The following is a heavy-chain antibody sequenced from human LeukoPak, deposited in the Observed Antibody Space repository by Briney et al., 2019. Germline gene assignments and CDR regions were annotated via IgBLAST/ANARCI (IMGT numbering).Heavy chain of an antibody. CDR2: ISSSGSTI. V-gene: IGHV3-11*04. D-gene: IGHD3-10*01. CDR1: GFTFSDYY. J-gene: IGHJ6*03. Sequence: PGGSLRLSCAASGFTFSDYYMSWIRQATGKGLEWVSYISSSGSTIYYADSVKGRFTISRDNAKNSLYLQMNSLRAEDTAVYYCARNGLWFGELVYYYYYMDVWGKGTTVTVSS. CDR3: ARNGLWFGELVYYYYYMDV.